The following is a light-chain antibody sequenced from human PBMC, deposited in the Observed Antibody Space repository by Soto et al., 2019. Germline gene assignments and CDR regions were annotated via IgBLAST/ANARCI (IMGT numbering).Light chain of an antibody. J-gene: IGLJ1*01. Sequence: QSALTQPPSASGSPGQSVTISCTGTSSDVGSYNFVSWYQHHPGKAPKLIIYEVNKRPPGVPNRFSGSKSGSTASLTVSGLQTEDEADYYFNSYAGSNTYIFGTGTKLTVL. CDR3: NSYAGSNTYI. CDR1: SSDVGSYNF. CDR2: EVN. V-gene: IGLV2-8*01.